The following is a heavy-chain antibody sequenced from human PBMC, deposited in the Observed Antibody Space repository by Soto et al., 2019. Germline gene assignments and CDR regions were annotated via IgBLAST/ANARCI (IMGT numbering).Heavy chain of an antibody. J-gene: IGHJ6*02. CDR2: IIPIFGTA. CDR3: ARAGYILTPIYYYYGMDV. V-gene: IGHV1-69*13. D-gene: IGHD3-9*01. CDR1: GGTFSSYA. Sequence: ASVKVSCKASGGTFSSYAISWVRQAPGQGLEWMGGIIPIFGTANYAQKFQGRVTITADESTSTAYMELSSLRSEDTAVYYCARAGYILTPIYYYYGMDVWGQGTTVTVSS.